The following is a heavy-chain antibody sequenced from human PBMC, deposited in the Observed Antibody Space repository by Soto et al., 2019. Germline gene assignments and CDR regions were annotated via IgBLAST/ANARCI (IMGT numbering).Heavy chain of an antibody. J-gene: IGHJ5*02. V-gene: IGHV3-7*01. CDR1: GFTFSDSW. Sequence: GGSLRLSCRAPGFTFSDSWMTWVRQAPGKGLEWVARIKPDESEKKYADSVKGRFSISRDNAKNSMYLQMDSLRGEDTAVYYCVRGGSNYASWGQGTLVTVSS. CDR3: VRGGSNYAS. CDR2: IKPDESEK. D-gene: IGHD4-4*01.